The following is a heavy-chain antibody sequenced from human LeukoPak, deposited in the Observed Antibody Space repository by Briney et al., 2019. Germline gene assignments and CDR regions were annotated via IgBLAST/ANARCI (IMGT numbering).Heavy chain of an antibody. CDR3: ARALKPIAAAGPDFDY. CDR2: IYYSGST. CDR1: GGSVSSGSYY. D-gene: IGHD6-13*01. J-gene: IGHJ4*02. V-gene: IGHV4-61*01. Sequence: SETLSLTCTVSGGSVSSGSYYWSWIRQPPGKGLEWIGDIYYSGSTNYNPSLKSRVTISVDTSKNQFSLKLSSVTAADTAVYYCARALKPIAAAGPDFDYWGQGTLVTVSS.